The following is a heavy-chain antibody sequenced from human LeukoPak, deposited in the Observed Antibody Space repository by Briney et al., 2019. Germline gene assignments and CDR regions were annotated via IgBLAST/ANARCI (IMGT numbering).Heavy chain of an antibody. D-gene: IGHD2-2*01. CDR3: ARDRLGGEGVPAAMLRYYYYGMDV. CDR2: INPNGGGT. V-gene: IGHV1-2*06. J-gene: IGHJ6*02. CDR1: GYTFAGYY. Sequence: ASVKVSCKASGYTFAGYYMHWVRQAPGQGLEWMGRINPNGGGTNYAQRFQGRVTMTRDTSISTAYMELSRLRSDDTAVYYCARDRLGGEGVPAAMLRYYYYGMDVWGQGTTVTVSS.